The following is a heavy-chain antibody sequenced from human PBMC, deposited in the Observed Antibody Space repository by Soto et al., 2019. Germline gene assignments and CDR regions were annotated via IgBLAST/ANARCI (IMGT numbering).Heavy chain of an antibody. D-gene: IGHD3-3*01. CDR2: INPATGAA. CDR1: GYPVTAYY. J-gene: IGHJ3*02. CDR3: ARGGGVGVAGSAAFDM. V-gene: IGHV1-2*02. Sequence: QLHLVQSGAVVKKPGASVTVSCSASGYPVTAYYMHWVRQAPGRGLEWMGGINPATGAAKYTQTFQGRVTMTRDTSTSTVFMELRGLTCGDTAVFYCARGGGVGVAGSAAFDMWGQGTLVTVSS.